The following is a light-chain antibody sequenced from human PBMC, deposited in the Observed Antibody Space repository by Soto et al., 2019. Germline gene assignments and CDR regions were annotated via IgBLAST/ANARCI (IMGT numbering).Light chain of an antibody. V-gene: IGLV7-43*01. CDR3: LLYYGGPQLV. J-gene: IGLJ2*01. CDR1: TGAVTSGYY. CDR2: STS. Sequence: QAVVTQEPSLTVSPGGTVTLTCATSTGAVTSGYYPNWFQQKPGQAPRPLIYSTSNRHSWTPARFSGSLLGGKAALTLSGVQPEDEAVYYCLLYYGGPQLVFGGGTQLTVL.